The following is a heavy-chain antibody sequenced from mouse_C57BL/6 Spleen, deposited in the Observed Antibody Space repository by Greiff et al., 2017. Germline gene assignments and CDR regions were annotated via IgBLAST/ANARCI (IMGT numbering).Heavy chain of an antibody. V-gene: IGHV5-17*01. CDR3: ARTYGSSYRDAMDY. J-gene: IGHJ4*01. CDR2: ISSGSSTI. Sequence: DVMLVESGGGLVKPGGSLKLSCAASGFTFSDYGMHWVRQAPEKGLEWVAYISSGSSTIYYADTVKGRFTISRDNAKNTLFLQMTSLRSEDTAMYYCARTYGSSYRDAMDYWGQGTSVTVSS. CDR1: GFTFSDYG. D-gene: IGHD1-1*01.